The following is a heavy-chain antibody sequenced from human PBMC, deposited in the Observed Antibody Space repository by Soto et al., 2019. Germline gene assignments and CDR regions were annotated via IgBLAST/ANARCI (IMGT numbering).Heavy chain of an antibody. Sequence: GGSLRLSCAASGFTFSSYAMSWVRQAPGKGLEWVSAISGSGGSTYYADSVKGRFTISRDNSKNTLYLQMNSLRAEDTAVYYCAKGGDCSSTSCYLVDYYYYGMDVWGQGTTVTVSS. CDR2: ISGSGGST. CDR1: GFTFSSYA. J-gene: IGHJ6*02. V-gene: IGHV3-23*01. D-gene: IGHD2-2*01. CDR3: AKGGDCSSTSCYLVDYYYYGMDV.